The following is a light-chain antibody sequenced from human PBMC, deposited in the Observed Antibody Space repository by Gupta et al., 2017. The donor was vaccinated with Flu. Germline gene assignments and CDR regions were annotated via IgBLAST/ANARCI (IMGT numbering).Light chain of an antibody. CDR1: QGVNRW. J-gene: IGKJ4*01. CDR2: ATS. V-gene: IGKV1-12*01. Sequence: DIQMTQSPPSVSASVGDRVTITCRASQGVNRWLAWYQQKPGKAPNLLIYATSSLQSGVPSRFSGSGSGTDFTLTISSLQPEDFATYYCQHTISCPLTFGGGTKVEIK. CDR3: QHTISCPLT.